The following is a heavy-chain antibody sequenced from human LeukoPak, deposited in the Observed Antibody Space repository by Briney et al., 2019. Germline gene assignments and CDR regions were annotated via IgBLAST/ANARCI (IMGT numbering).Heavy chain of an antibody. J-gene: IGHJ4*02. CDR3: ARAAGPIHYYDSSGTIDY. CDR2: ISAYNGNT. Sequence: ASVKVSCKASGYTFTSYGISWVRQAPGQGLEWMGWISAYNGNTNYAQKLQGRVTMTTDTSTSTAYMELRSLRSDDTAVYYCARAAGPIHYYDSSGTIDYWGQGTLVTVSS. D-gene: IGHD3-22*01. V-gene: IGHV1-18*01. CDR1: GYTFTSYG.